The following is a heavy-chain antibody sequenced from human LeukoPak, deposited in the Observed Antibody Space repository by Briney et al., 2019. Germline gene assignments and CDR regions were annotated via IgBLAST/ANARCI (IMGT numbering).Heavy chain of an antibody. CDR3: AREGIAAAGAPPYYYYYMDV. Sequence: GGSLRLSCAASGFTVSSNYMSWVRQAPGKGLDWVSVIYSGGSTYYADSVKGRFTISRDNSKNTLYLQMNSLRAEDTAVYYCAREGIAAAGAPPYYYYYMDVWGKGTTVTVSS. CDR1: GFTVSSNY. CDR2: IYSGGST. D-gene: IGHD6-13*01. V-gene: IGHV3-66*02. J-gene: IGHJ6*03.